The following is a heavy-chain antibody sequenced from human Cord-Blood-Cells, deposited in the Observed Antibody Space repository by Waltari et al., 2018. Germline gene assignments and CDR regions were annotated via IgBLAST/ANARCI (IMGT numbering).Heavy chain of an antibody. CDR2: TRNKATSYTT. CDR3: ARDLDY. Sequence: EVQLVESGGGLVQPGGSLRLSCAASAFTFRDHYMDWVRQAPGDGLEWGVRTRNKATSYTTEYAASVQGRFTSSRDESKNSLYLQMNSLKTEDTAVYYCARDLDYWGQGTLVTVSS. J-gene: IGHJ4*02. V-gene: IGHV3-72*01. CDR1: AFTFRDHY.